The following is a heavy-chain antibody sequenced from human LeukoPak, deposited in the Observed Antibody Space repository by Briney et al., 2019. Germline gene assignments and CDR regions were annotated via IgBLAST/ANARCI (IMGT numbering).Heavy chain of an antibody. CDR2: ISAYNGNT. CDR3: ARSKYSSGRANRGDWFDP. J-gene: IGHJ5*02. Sequence: ASVKVSCKASGYTFTSYGISWVRQAPGQGLEWMGWISAYNGNTNYAQKFQGRVTMTRNTSISTAYMELSSLRSEDTAVYYCARSKYSSGRANRGDWFDPWGQGTLVTVSS. D-gene: IGHD6-19*01. V-gene: IGHV1-18*01. CDR1: GYTFTSYG.